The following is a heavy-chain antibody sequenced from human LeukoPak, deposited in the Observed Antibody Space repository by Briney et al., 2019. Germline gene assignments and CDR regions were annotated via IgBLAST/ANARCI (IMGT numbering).Heavy chain of an antibody. CDR2: ISGSGGST. V-gene: IGHV3-23*01. Sequence: PGGSLRLSCAASGFTFSSYSMNWVRQAPGKGLEWVSAISGSGGSTYYADSVKGRFTISRDNSKNTLYLQMNSLRAEDTAVYYCAKAIIPLTYYYMDVWGKGTTVTVSS. D-gene: IGHD3-3*01. J-gene: IGHJ6*03. CDR3: AKAIIPLTYYYMDV. CDR1: GFTFSSYS.